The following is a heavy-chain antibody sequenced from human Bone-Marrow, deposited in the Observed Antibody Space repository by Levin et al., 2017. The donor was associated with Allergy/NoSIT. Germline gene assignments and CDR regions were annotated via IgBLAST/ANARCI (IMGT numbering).Heavy chain of an antibody. Sequence: PGGSLRLSCAASGFTFSSYGMHWVRQAPGKGLEWVAVISYDGSNKYYADSVKGRFTISRDNSKNTLYLQMNSLRAEDTAVYYCAKDRRRVIDYWGQGTLVTVSS. CDR2: ISYDGSNK. CDR1: GFTFSSYG. CDR3: AKDRRRVIDY. D-gene: IGHD3-22*01. J-gene: IGHJ4*02. V-gene: IGHV3-30*18.